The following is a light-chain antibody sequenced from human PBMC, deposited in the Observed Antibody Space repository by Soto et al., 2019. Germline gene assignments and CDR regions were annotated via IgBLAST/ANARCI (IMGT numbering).Light chain of an antibody. J-gene: IGLJ2*01. CDR3: SSYTTSSTLV. CDR1: SSDVGNYNR. Sequence: QSVLTQPPSVSGSPGQSVTISCTGTSSDVGNYNRVSWYQQPPGTAPKLMIYEVSNRPSGVPDRFSGSKSGNTDSLAISGLQAEDEADYYCSSYTTSSTLVFGGGTKVTVL. V-gene: IGLV2-18*02. CDR2: EVS.